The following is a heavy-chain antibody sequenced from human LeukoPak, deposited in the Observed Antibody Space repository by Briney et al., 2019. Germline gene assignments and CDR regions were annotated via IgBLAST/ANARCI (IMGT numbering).Heavy chain of an antibody. J-gene: IGHJ4*02. CDR3: TRRDCVSFSCYFFDY. CDR2: IRTKTEGTTT. V-gene: IGHV3-73*01. Sequence: GGSLRLSCAASGFTLSDFDIHWVRQASGKGLEWIGRIRTKTEGTTTAYAASVKGRFSMSRDDSRNTADLQMNSLKTEDTAVYYCTRRDCVSFSCYFFDYWGQGVLVTVSS. D-gene: IGHD2-2*01. CDR1: GFTLSDFD.